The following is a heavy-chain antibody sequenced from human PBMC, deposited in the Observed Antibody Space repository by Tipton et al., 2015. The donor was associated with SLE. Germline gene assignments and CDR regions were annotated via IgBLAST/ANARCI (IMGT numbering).Heavy chain of an antibody. CDR2: INHSGST. Sequence: TLSLTCAVYGGSFSGYYWSWIRQPPGKGLEWIGEINHSGSTNYNPSLKSRVTISVDTSKNQFSLKPSSATAADTAVYYCARGPLLDLWGRGTLVTVSS. CDR1: GGSFSGYY. V-gene: IGHV4-34*01. D-gene: IGHD5/OR15-5a*01. CDR3: ARGPLLDL. J-gene: IGHJ2*01.